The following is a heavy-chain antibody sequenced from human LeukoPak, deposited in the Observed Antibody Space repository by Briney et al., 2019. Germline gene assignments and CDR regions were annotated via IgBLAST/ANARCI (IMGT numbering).Heavy chain of an antibody. CDR2: INQDGTEK. D-gene: IGHD4-17*01. Sequence: GGSLRLSCAASGFTFSDSWMTWVRQAPGTGLEWVANINQDGTEKYYVGSVKGRFTISRDNAKNSLYLQMNSLRAEDTAVYYCARDLTVTTLDYWGQGTLVTVSS. J-gene: IGHJ4*02. CDR3: ARDLTVTTLDY. CDR1: GFTFSDSW. V-gene: IGHV3-7*01.